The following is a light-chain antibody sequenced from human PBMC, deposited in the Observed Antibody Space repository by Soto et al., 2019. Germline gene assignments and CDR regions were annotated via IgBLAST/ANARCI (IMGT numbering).Light chain of an antibody. J-gene: IGKJ1*01. Sequence: EIVMTQSPATLSVSPGERATLSCRASQSVSRKLAWYQQTRGQAPRLLIYGASTRATSVPPRFSGSGSGTDFTLTIRNLQSEDFAVYHCQRYDKWPRTFGQGTKVE. CDR2: GAS. CDR3: QRYDKWPRT. V-gene: IGKV3-15*01. CDR1: QSVSRK.